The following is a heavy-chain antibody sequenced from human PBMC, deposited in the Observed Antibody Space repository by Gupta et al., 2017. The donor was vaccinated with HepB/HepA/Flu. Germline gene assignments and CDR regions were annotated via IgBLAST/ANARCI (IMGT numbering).Heavy chain of an antibody. CDR1: GGSISSGDYF. CDR2: IYHSGST. Sequence: PSQTLSLTCTVSGGSISSGDYFWTWIRQPPGKGLEWIGYIYHSGSTYYNPSLKSRVSISVDTSKNQLSLQLSSVTAADTAVYYGASGEPFFEYWGQGSLVTVS. V-gene: IGHV4-30-4*01. J-gene: IGHJ4*02. CDR3: ASGEPFFEY.